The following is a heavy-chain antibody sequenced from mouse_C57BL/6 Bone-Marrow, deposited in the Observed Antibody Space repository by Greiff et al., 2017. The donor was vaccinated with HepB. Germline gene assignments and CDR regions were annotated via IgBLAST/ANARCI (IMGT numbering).Heavy chain of an antibody. CDR1: GFTFNDYQ. J-gene: IGHJ3*01. CDR3: VKAVSSGSSYTWFAY. CDR2: IRNKANGYTT. Sequence: EVQGVESGGGLVQPGASLRLSCAASGFTFNDYQMSWVRQAPGKAPEWLALIRNKANGYTTEYTASVKGRFTISRVNSQNILYLQMNTRRAEDSATYYCVKAVSSGSSYTWFAYWGQGTLVTVSA. V-gene: IGHV7-4*01. D-gene: IGHD1-1*01.